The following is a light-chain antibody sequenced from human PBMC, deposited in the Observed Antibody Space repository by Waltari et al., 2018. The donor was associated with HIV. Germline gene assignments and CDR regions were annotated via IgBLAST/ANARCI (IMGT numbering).Light chain of an antibody. J-gene: IGKJ2*01. Sequence: DLQMTQSPSSLSSSLGDRVTITCRASQSIDTYLNWYQQRPGEAPKLLIYAASNLQSGVPSRFSGRRSGTDFTLTISSLQPEDFATYFCQQSYSSLSTFGQGTKL. V-gene: IGKV1-39*01. CDR2: AAS. CDR3: QQSYSSLST. CDR1: QSIDTY.